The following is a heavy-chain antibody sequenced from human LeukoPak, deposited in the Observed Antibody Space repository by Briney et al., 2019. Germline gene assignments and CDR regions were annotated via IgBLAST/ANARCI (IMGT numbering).Heavy chain of an antibody. V-gene: IGHV3-23*01. D-gene: IGHD2-15*01. CDR1: GFSFSSYA. Sequence: GGSLRLSCATSGFSFSSYAMSWVRQAPGKGLEWVSAMSSSDDGRYYAASVRGRFTISRDTSRSTLYLQMNSLRAEDAAVYYCANAPVTSCRGAFCYPFDYWGQGTLATVSS. CDR3: ANAPVTSCRGAFCYPFDY. CDR2: MSSSDDGR. J-gene: IGHJ4*02.